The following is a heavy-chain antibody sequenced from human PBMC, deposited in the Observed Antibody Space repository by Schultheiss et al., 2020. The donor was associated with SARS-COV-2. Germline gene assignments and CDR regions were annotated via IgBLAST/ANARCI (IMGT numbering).Heavy chain of an antibody. CDR1: GGSISSYY. CDR2: LYYSGST. CDR3: ARMVAVGGRFDL. J-gene: IGHJ2*01. Sequence: SETLSLTCTVSGGSISSYYWGWIRQPPGKGLEWIGYLYYSGSTNYNPSVKSRVSISVDTSKNQFSLKLSSVTAADTAVYYCARMVAVGGRFDLWGRGTLVTVAS. D-gene: IGHD2-15*01. V-gene: IGHV4-59*01.